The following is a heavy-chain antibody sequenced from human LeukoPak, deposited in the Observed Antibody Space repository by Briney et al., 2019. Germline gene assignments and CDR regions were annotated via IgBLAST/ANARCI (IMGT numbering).Heavy chain of an antibody. J-gene: IGHJ4*02. CDR2: IYYSGST. CDR1: GGSISSSSYY. D-gene: IGHD6-13*01. CDR3: ARLSSSSWYGGVDY. V-gene: IGHV4-39*01. Sequence: PPETLSLTCTVSGGSISSSSYYWGWIRQPPGKGLEWIGSIYYSGSTYYNPSLKSRVTISVDTSKNQFSLKLSSVTAADTAVYYCARLSSSSWYGGVDYWGQGTLVTVSS.